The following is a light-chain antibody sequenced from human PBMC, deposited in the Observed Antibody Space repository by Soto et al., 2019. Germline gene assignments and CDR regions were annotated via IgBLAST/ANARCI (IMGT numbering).Light chain of an antibody. CDR2: VAS. CDR3: LQHNTYPYT. V-gene: IGKV1-17*01. CDR1: QGIRNY. Sequence: IRMTQSPSSLSASVGDTVTVTCRASQGIRNYLNWFQQKPGKAPKRLISVASTLQSGVPSRFSGSGSGTEFTLTISSLQPEDSATYYCLQHNTYPYTFGQRTKLEIK. J-gene: IGKJ2*01.